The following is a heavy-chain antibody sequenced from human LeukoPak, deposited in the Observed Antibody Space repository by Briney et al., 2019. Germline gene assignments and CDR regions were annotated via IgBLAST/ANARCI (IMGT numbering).Heavy chain of an antibody. CDR1: GYTFTSYA. J-gene: IGHJ4*02. D-gene: IGHD5-18*01. CDR3: ARDPYTAMAFDY. V-gene: IGHV1-3*01. CDR2: INAGNGNT. Sequence: EASVTVSCKASGYTFTSYAMHWVRQAPGQRLEWMGWINAGNGNTKYSQKFQGRVTITRDTSASTAYMELSSLRSEDTAVYYCARDPYTAMAFDYWGQGTLVTVSS.